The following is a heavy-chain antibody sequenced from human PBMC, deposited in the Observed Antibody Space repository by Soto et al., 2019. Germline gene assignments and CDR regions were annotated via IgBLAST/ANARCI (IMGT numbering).Heavy chain of an antibody. J-gene: IGHJ6*02. D-gene: IGHD3-3*01. CDR3: ARDEIFGVVIPQSYGMDV. CDR1: GYTFTSYY. V-gene: IGHV1-46*01. CDR2: INPSGGST. Sequence: GASVKVSCKASGYTFTSYYMHWVRQAPGQGLEWMGIINPSGGSTSYAQKFQGRVTMTRDTSTSTVYMELSSLRSEDTAVYYCARDEIFGVVIPQSYGMDVWGQGTTVTVSS.